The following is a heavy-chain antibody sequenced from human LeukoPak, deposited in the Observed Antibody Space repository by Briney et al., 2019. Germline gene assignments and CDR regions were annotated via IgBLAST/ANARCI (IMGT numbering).Heavy chain of an antibody. Sequence: PSETLSLTCTVSGGSISSYNWDWIRQPAGKGLDWIGRIYPSGSTYYNPSLKSRVTMSVDTSKNQFSLRLSSVTAADTAVYYCASLEYPFDYWGQGTLVTVSS. V-gene: IGHV4-4*07. CDR2: IYPSGST. J-gene: IGHJ4*02. CDR1: GGSISSYN. D-gene: IGHD6-6*01. CDR3: ASLEYPFDY.